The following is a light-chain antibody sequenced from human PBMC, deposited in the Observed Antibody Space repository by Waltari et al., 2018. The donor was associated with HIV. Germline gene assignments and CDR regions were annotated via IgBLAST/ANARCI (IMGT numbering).Light chain of an antibody. CDR3: QAWDRNTVV. J-gene: IGLJ3*02. Sequence: SYDLTQSPSVSVSPGQTARLTCSGDDVWDKEVCWYHPKSGQSPVLVMYEDNKRHSGIPERFSGSKSGNTATLTISGTQAMDEADYYCQAWDRNTVVFGGGTKLTVL. CDR1: DVWDKE. CDR2: EDN. V-gene: IGLV3-1*01.